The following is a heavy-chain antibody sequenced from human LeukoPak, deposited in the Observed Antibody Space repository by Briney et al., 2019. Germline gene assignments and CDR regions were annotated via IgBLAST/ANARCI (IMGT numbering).Heavy chain of an antibody. CDR1: GYTFTSYD. J-gene: IGHJ4*02. D-gene: IGHD5-18*01. Sequence: ASVKVSCKASGYTFTSYDINWVRQATGQGLEWMGRIIPILGKANYAQKFRGRVTITADKSTSTVYMEVTSLRSEDTAFYYCARDRSVLGYNYDSHVDAFEHWGQGTPVTVSS. CDR3: ARDRSVLGYNYDSHVDAFEH. CDR2: IIPILGKA. V-gene: IGHV1-69*04.